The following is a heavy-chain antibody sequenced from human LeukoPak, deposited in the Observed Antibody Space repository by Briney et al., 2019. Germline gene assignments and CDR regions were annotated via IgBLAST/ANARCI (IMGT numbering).Heavy chain of an antibody. CDR3: EYIAVAGTFDY. CDR1: GFTFSSYW. J-gene: IGHJ4*02. CDR2: IKQDGSEK. Sequence: GGSLRLSCAASGFTFSSYWMSWVRQAPGKGLEWVANIKQDGSEKYYVDSVKGRFTISRDNAKNSLYLQMNSLRAEDTAVYYCEYIAVAGTFDYWGQGTLVTVSS. V-gene: IGHV3-7*03. D-gene: IGHD6-19*01.